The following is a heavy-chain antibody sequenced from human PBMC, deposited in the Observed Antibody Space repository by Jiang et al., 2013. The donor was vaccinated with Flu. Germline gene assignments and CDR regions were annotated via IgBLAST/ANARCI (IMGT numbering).Heavy chain of an antibody. CDR3: AKDLCSGGSCYSYDY. CDR2: IRYDGSNE. Sequence: CAASRFTFSLYGMHWVRQAPGKGLEWVAFIRYDGSNEYFTDSVKGRFTISRDNSKNTLYLQMNTLRAEDTAVYYCAKDLCSGGSCYSYDYWGQGTLVSVSS. D-gene: IGHD2-15*01. V-gene: IGHV3-30*02. CDR1: RFTFSLYG. J-gene: IGHJ4*02.